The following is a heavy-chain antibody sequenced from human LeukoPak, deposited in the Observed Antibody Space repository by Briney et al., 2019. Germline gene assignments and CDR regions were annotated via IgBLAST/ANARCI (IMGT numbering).Heavy chain of an antibody. V-gene: IGHV3-30-3*01. CDR2: ISYDGSNK. CDR1: GFTFSSYA. D-gene: IGHD3-22*01. CDR3: ARIPIPYYDSSGP. Sequence: GGSLRLSCAASGFTFSSYAMHWVRQAPGKGLEWVAVISYDGSNKYYADSVKGRFTISRDNSKNTLYLQMNSLRAEDTAVYYCARIPIPYYDSSGPWGQGTLVTVSS. J-gene: IGHJ5*02.